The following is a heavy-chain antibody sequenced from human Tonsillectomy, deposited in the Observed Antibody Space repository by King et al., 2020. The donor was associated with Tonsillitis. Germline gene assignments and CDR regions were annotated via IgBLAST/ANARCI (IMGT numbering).Heavy chain of an antibody. CDR3: ARARSGNYYGGGFDY. CDR2: IDWDDDK. V-gene: IGHV2-70*01. D-gene: IGHD1-26*01. J-gene: IGHJ4*02. CDR1: GFSLNTTGMC. Sequence: HVTLKESGPALVKPTQTLTLTCSFSGFSLNTTGMCVSWIRQPPGKALEWLALIDWDDDKYYSSSLKTRLTISKDTSKNQVVLTMTNMDPVDTATYYCARARSGNYYGGGFDYWGQGTLVTVSS.